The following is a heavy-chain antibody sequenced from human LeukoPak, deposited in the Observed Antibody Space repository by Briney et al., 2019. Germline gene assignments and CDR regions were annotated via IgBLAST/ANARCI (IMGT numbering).Heavy chain of an antibody. J-gene: IGHJ6*03. V-gene: IGHV4-34*01. CDR3: ARVGYYYYYMDV. Sequence: SETLSLTCAVYGGSSSGYYWSWIRQPPGKGLEWIGEINHSGSTNYNPSLKSRVTISVDTSKNQFSLKLSSVTAADTAVYYCARVGYYYYYMDVWGKGTTVTVSS. CDR2: INHSGST. CDR1: GGSSSGYY.